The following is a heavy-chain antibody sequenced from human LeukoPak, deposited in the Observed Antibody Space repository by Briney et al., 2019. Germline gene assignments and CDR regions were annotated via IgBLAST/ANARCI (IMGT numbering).Heavy chain of an antibody. V-gene: IGHV1-8*02. CDR1: GYTFTSYD. J-gene: IGHJ4*02. Sequence: ASVKVSCKASGYTFTSYDINWVRRATGQGLEWMGWMNANSGNTGYAQKFQGRFAMTWDTSIGTAYMELSSLRSEDTAVYYCTREYRHQPDWGQGTLVTVSS. CDR3: TREYRHQPD. CDR2: MNANSGNT. D-gene: IGHD2-2*01.